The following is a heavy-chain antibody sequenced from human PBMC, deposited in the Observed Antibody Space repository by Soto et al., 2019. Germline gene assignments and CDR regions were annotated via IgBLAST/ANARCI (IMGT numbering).Heavy chain of an antibody. D-gene: IGHD3-22*01. CDR1: GYTFTSYA. CDR3: ASSYYYDSSGYSSLYYYYGMDV. V-gene: IGHV1-3*01. J-gene: IGHJ6*02. CDR2: INAGNGNT. Sequence: QVQLVQSGAEVKKPGASVKVSCKASGYTFTSYAMHWVRQAPGQRLEWMGWINAGNGNTKYSQMFLGRVTLTRDTSASTAYMELSSLRSEDTAVYYCASSYYYDSSGYSSLYYYYGMDVWGQGTTVTVSS.